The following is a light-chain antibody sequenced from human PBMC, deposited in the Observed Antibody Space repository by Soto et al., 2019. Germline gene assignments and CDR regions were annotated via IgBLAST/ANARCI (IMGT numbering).Light chain of an antibody. CDR2: KAS. CDR3: QHYDGYPWT. Sequence: DIQMTQSPSTLSASVGDRVTITCRASQSISNWLAWYQQKPGKAPKLLIYKASSLESGVPSRFSGSGSGIDFTLTISSLQPDDFATYYCQHYDGYPWTFGQGTKVEIK. J-gene: IGKJ1*01. CDR1: QSISNW. V-gene: IGKV1-5*03.